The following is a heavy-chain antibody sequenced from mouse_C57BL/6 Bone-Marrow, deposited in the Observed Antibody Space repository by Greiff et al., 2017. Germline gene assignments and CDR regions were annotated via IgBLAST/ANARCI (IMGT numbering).Heavy chain of an antibody. D-gene: IGHD1-1*01. CDR3: ATGSSPAWFAY. CDR2: IYPGGGYT. CDR1: GYTFTNYW. J-gene: IGHJ3*01. Sequence: VHLVESGAELVRPGTSVKMSCKASGYTFTNYWIGWAKQRPGHGLEWIGDIYPGGGYTNYNEKFKGKATLTAAKSSSTAYMQFSSLTSEDSAIYYCATGSSPAWFAYWGQGTLVTVSA. V-gene: IGHV1-63*01.